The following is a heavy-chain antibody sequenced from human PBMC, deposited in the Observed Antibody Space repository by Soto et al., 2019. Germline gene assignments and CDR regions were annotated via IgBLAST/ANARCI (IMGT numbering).Heavy chain of an antibody. CDR3: ARSAVFWSGYRMDV. J-gene: IGHJ6*02. D-gene: IGHD3-3*01. Sequence: SGPTLVNPTQTLTLTCTFSGFSLSTSGMRVSWIRQPPGKALEWLARIDWDDDKFYSTSLKTRLTISKDTSKNQVVLTMTNMDPVDTATYYCARSAVFWSGYRMDVWGQGTTVTVSS. V-gene: IGHV2-70*04. CDR1: GFSLSTSGMR. CDR2: IDWDDDK.